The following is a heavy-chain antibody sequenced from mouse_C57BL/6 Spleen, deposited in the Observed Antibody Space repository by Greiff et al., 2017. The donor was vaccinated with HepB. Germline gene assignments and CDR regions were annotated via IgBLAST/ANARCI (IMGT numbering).Heavy chain of an antibody. CDR3: ARISRLSWYFDV. CDR1: GYTFTGYW. CDR2: ILPGGGST. J-gene: IGHJ1*03. Sequence: VQLQQSGAELMKPGASVKLSCKATGYTFTGYWIEWVKQSPGHGLEWIGEILPGGGSTNYHEKFKGKATITSDTSSNTAYMQLSSLTTEDSAIYYCARISRLSWYFDVWGTGTTVTVSS. V-gene: IGHV1-9*01.